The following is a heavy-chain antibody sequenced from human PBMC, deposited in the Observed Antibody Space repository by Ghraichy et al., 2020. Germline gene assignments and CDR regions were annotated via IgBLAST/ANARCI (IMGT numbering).Heavy chain of an antibody. CDR1: GGSIGSSGYF. CDR3: VRDSGQYSSGSGAFDI. CDR2: IYYSGST. D-gene: IGHD5-18*01. Sequence: SETLSLTCTVSGGSIGSSGYFWGWIRQPPGKGLEWIGSIYYSGSTYYNPSLKSRVTISVDTSKKQFSLRLTSVTATDTAVYYCVRDSGQYSSGSGAFDIWGQGTMVTVSS. J-gene: IGHJ3*02. V-gene: IGHV4-39*01.